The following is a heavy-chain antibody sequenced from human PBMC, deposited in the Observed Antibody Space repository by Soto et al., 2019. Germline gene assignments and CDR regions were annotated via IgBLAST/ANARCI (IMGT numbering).Heavy chain of an antibody. Sequence: GGSLRLSCAASGFTFSSYWMSWVRQAPGKGLEWVANIKQDGSEKYYVDSVKGRFTISRDNAKNSLYLQMNSLRAEDTAVYYCAREGNDFWSGYSDYWGQGTLVTVSS. CDR3: AREGNDFWSGYSDY. CDR2: IKQDGSEK. CDR1: GFTFSSYW. D-gene: IGHD3-3*01. V-gene: IGHV3-7*01. J-gene: IGHJ4*02.